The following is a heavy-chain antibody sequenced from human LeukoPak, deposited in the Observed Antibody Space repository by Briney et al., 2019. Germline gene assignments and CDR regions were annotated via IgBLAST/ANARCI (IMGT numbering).Heavy chain of an antibody. CDR3: ARYSGYDSPFDY. CDR1: GFTFSDHY. D-gene: IGHD5-12*01. CDR2: TRNKANSYTT. V-gene: IGHV3-72*01. Sequence: GGSLRLSCAASGFTFSDHYMDWVCQAPGKGLEWVGRTRNKANSYTTEYAASVKGRFTISRDDSKNSLYLQMNSLKTEDTAVYYCARYSGYDSPFDYWGQGTLVTVSS. J-gene: IGHJ4*02.